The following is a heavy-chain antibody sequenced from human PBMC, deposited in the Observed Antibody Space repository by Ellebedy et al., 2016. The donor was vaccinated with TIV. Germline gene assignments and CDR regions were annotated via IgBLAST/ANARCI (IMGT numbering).Heavy chain of an antibody. D-gene: IGHD2-15*01. V-gene: IGHV3-23*01. CDR2: IGSRSENT. Sequence: GESLKISCAASGFTFSNYAMSWVRQAPGKGLEWVSAIGSRSENTYYADSVKGRFTFSRDNYKNTMYLQMNRLRDEDTAVYYCAKALGSRDSLSLDYWGQGTLVTVSS. CDR1: GFTFSNYA. CDR3: AKALGSRDSLSLDY. J-gene: IGHJ4*02.